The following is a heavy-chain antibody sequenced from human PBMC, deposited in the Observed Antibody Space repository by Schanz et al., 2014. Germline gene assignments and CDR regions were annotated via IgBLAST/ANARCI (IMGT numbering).Heavy chain of an antibody. CDR1: GGSISSGGYS. D-gene: IGHD2-8*01. J-gene: IGHJ4*02. CDR2: IYYSGST. CDR3: ARVQIGDVYFDS. Sequence: QVQLQESGPGLVKPSQTLSLTCAVSGGSISSGGYSWNWIRQPPGKGLEWIVYIYYSGSTYYNPSLKSRVTISVDTSKNQFSLKLSSVTAADTAVYYCARVQIGDVYFDSWGQGILVTVSS. V-gene: IGHV4-30-4*07.